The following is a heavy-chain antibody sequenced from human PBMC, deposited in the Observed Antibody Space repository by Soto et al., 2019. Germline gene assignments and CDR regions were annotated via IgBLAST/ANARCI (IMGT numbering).Heavy chain of an antibody. J-gene: IGHJ6*03. V-gene: IGHV4-59*01. CDR1: GGSISSYY. Sequence: SETLSLTCTVSGGSISSYYWSWIRQPPGKGLEWIGYIYYSGSTNYNPSLKSRVTISVDTSKNQFSLKLSSVTAADTAVYYCARASGDYPYYYYYYMDVWGKGTTVTVSS. CDR2: IYYSGST. CDR3: ARASGDYPYYYYYYMDV. D-gene: IGHD4-17*01.